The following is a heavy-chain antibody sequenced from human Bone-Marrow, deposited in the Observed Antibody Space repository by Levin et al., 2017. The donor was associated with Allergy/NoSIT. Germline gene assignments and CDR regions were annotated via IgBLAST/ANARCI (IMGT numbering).Heavy chain of an antibody. CDR3: ARLLAVAGTGEFDY. V-gene: IGHV4-39*01. CDR1: GGSISSSSYY. D-gene: IGHD6-19*01. J-gene: IGHJ4*02. Sequence: SQTLSLTCTVSGGSISSSSYYWGWIRQPPGKGLEWIGSIYYSGSTYYNPSLKSRVTISVDTSKNQFSLKLSSVTAADTAVYYCARLLAVAGTGEFDYWGQGTLVTVSS. CDR2: IYYSGST.